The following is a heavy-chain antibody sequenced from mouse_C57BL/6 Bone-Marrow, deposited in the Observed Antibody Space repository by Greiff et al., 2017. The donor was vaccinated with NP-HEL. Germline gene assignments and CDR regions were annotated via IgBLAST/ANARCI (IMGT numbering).Heavy chain of an antibody. CDR3: TTNCYYVFPMDY. CDR1: GFNITDYY. D-gene: IGHD1-1*01. Sequence: EVQLQQSGAELVRPGASVKLSCTASGFNITDYYMNWVKQRPEQGLEWIGWIDPENGDTEYASKFKGKATLTADTSSNTAYLQLSSLTSEDTAVYYCTTNCYYVFPMDYWGQGTSVTVSA. J-gene: IGHJ4*01. V-gene: IGHV14-4*01. CDR2: IDPENGDT.